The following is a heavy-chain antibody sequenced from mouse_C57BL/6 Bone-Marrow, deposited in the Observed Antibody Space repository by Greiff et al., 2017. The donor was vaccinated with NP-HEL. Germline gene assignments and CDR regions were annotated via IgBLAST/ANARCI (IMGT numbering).Heavy chain of an antibody. CDR1: GYTFTSYW. CDR3: ARENTVVAMYWYFDV. J-gene: IGHJ1*03. V-gene: IGHV1-55*01. D-gene: IGHD1-1*01. Sequence: QVQLKQPGAELVKPGASVKMSCKASGYTFTSYWITWVKQRPGQGLEWIGDIYPGSGSTNYNEKFQSKATPTVDTSSSTAYRQLSSLTSVDSSVYYCARENTVVAMYWYFDVWGTGTTVTVSS. CDR2: IYPGSGST.